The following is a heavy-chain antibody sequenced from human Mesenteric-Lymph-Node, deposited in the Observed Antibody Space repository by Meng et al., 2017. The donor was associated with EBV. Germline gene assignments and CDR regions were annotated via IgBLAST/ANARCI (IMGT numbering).Heavy chain of an antibody. CDR1: GGSINSFY. Sequence: QVQLQESGPVLVKPSDTLSLTCNVSGGSINSFYWSWIRQPPGKGLEWIGYIYHSGSSNYNPSLKSRVTMSVDMSKNQLSLKLSSVTAADTAVYYCARGEVFDSWGQGTLVTVS. V-gene: IGHV4-59*07. J-gene: IGHJ4*02. CDR3: ARGEVFDS. CDR2: IYHSGSS.